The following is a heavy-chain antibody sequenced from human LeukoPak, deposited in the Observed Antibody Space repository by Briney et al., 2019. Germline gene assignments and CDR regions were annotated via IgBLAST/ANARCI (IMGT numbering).Heavy chain of an antibody. CDR2: INPNSGGT. V-gene: IGHV1-2*02. Sequence: ASVKVSCKASGYTFTNYNITWVRQAPGQGLEWMGWINPNSGGTNYAQKFQGRVTMTRDTSISTAYMELSRLRSDDTAVYYCAREYGSGSYSYYFDYWGQGTLVTVSS. CDR3: AREYGSGSYSYYFDY. J-gene: IGHJ4*02. CDR1: GYTFTNYN. D-gene: IGHD3-10*01.